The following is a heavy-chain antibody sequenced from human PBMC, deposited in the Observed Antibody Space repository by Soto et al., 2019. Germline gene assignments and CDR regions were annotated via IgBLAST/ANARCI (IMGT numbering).Heavy chain of an antibody. D-gene: IGHD1-7*01. CDR1: GFTFSSYA. CDR2: ISGSGGST. V-gene: IGHV3-23*01. Sequence: GGSLRLSCAASGFTFSSYAMSWVRQAPGKGLEWVSAISGSGGSTYYADSVKGRFTISRDNSKNTLYLQMNSLRAEDTAVYYCARRDGGFATGTTGDYWGQGTLVTVSS. J-gene: IGHJ4*02. CDR3: ARRDGGFATGTTGDY.